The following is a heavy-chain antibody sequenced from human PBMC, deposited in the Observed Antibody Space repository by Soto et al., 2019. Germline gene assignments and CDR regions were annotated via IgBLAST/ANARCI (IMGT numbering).Heavy chain of an antibody. CDR1: GFAFSGNA. D-gene: IGHD6-25*01. Sequence: GGSLRLSCAAAGFAFSGNAMSWVRQAPGKWLEWVSVISGSGTTTSYADSVKGRFTISRDTSKNTLYLQMDSLRADDTAVYYCAKGSVAAGGIDPWGQGXLVTVYS. J-gene: IGHJ5*02. CDR3: AKGSVAAGGIDP. CDR2: ISGSGTTT. V-gene: IGHV3-23*01.